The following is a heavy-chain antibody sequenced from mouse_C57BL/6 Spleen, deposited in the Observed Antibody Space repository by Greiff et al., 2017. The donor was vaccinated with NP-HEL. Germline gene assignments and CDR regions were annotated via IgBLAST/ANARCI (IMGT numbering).Heavy chain of an antibody. CDR2: ILPGSGST. CDR3: ARAGAYYYGSSYHFDY. Sequence: VQLQQSGAELMKPGASVKLSCKATGYTFTGYWIEWVKQRPGHGLEWIGEILPGSGSTNYNEKFKGKATFTADTSSNTAYMQLSSLTTEDSAIYYCARAGAYYYGSSYHFDYWGQGTTLAVSS. V-gene: IGHV1-9*01. J-gene: IGHJ2*01. D-gene: IGHD1-1*01. CDR1: GYTFTGYW.